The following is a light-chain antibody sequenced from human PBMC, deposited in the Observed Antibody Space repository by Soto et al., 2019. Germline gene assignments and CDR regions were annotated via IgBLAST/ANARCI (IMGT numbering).Light chain of an antibody. CDR1: SSNIGAGYD. V-gene: IGLV1-40*01. CDR3: QSYDSSLFVV. Sequence: QSVLTQPPSVSGAPGQRVTISCTGSSSNIGAGYDVHWYQQLPGTAPKLLIYGNSNRPSGVPDRFSGSKSGTSASLAITGLQAKDEADYYCQSYDSSLFVVFGGGTKLTVL. CDR2: GNS. J-gene: IGLJ2*01.